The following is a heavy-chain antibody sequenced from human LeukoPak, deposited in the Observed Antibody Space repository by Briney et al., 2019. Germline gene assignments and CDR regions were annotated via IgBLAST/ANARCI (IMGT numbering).Heavy chain of an antibody. CDR3: ARVDGYSSSWYVDY. V-gene: IGHV4-59*01. D-gene: IGHD6-13*01. CDR2: IYYSGST. Sequence: SETLSLTCTVSGGSISSYYWSWIRQPSGKGLEWIGYIYYSGSTNYNPSLKSRVTISVDTSKNQFSLKLSSVTAADTAVYYCARVDGYSSSWYVDYWGQGTLVTVSS. CDR1: GGSISSYY. J-gene: IGHJ4*02.